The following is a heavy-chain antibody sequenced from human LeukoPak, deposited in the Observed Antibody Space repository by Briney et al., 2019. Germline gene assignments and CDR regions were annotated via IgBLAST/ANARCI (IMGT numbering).Heavy chain of an antibody. V-gene: IGHV4-30-4*01. Sequence: SETLSLTCTVSGGSISSGDYYWSWSRQPPGKGLVWSGYIYYSGSTYYNPSLNSRVTISVDTSKNQFSLKLSSVTAADTAVYYCARDGADSSFSPGLFDYWGQGTLVTVSS. J-gene: IGHJ4*02. D-gene: IGHD3-22*01. CDR1: GGSISSGDYY. CDR3: ARDGADSSFSPGLFDY. CDR2: IYYSGST.